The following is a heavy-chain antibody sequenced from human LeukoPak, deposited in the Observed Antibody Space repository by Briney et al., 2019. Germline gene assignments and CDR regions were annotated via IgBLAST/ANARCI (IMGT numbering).Heavy chain of an antibody. CDR2: SNSDGSST. V-gene: IGHV3-74*01. Sequence: GGSLRLSCATSGFTFTDYPMNWVRQAPGKGLVWVSRSNSDGSSTIYADSVKGRFTISRDNAKNTLYLQMNSLRAEDTAVYYCARGRGLDIWGQGTRVTVTS. J-gene: IGHJ3*02. CDR3: ARGRGLDI. CDR1: GFTFTDYP.